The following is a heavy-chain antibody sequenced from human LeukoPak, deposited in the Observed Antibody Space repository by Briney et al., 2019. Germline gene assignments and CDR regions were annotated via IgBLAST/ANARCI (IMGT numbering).Heavy chain of an antibody. CDR1: GFTFSSYA. CDR3: ARDAEYYDFWSGYYGDAFDI. D-gene: IGHD3-3*01. Sequence: PGGSLRLSCAASGFTFSSYAMSWVRQAPGKGLEWLSSISSSSSYIYYADSVKGRFTISRDNAKNSLYLQMNSLRAEDTAVYYCARDAEYYDFWSGYYGDAFDIWGQGTMVTVSS. J-gene: IGHJ3*02. V-gene: IGHV3-21*01. CDR2: ISSSSSYI.